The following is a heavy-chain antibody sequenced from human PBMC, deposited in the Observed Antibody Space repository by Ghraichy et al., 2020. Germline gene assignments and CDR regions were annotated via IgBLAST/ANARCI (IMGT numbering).Heavy chain of an antibody. V-gene: IGHV3-64D*06. CDR3: VKKSYSFYYYYYMDV. Sequence: GESLKISCSASGFTFSSYAMHWVRQAPGKGLEYVSAISSNGGSTYYADSVKGRFTISRDNSKNTLYLQMSSLRAEDTAVYYCVKKSYSFYYYYYMDVWGKGTTVTVSS. D-gene: IGHD3-10*01. CDR2: ISSNGGST. CDR1: GFTFSSYA. J-gene: IGHJ6*03.